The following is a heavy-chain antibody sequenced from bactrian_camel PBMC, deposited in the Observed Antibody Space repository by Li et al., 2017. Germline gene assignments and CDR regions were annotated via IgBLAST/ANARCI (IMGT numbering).Heavy chain of an antibody. D-gene: IGHD2*01. CDR1: KYGYRQYC. CDR2: IDMDGMT. J-gene: IGHJ6*01. V-gene: IGHV3S53*01. Sequence: HVQLVESGGGSVQAGGTLRISCVVSKYGYRQYCMGWFRQAPGKEREGVAAIDMDGMTSYSGSVKGRFTISKDNTKKVTYLQMNSLKPEDSAMYYCVAQPPWTDCTGSRLPSSFGSWAQGTQVTVS. CDR3: VAQPPWTDCTGSRLPSSFGS.